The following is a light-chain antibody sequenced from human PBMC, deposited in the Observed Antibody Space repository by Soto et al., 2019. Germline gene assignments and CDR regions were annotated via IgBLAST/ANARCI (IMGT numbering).Light chain of an antibody. CDR3: RSYTSSTTRV. CDR1: SSDVGGYNS. CDR2: DVT. Sequence: QSALTQPASVSGSPGQSITISCTGTSSDVGGYNSVSWYQQHPGKAPKLMIYDVTNRPSGVSNRFSGSKSGNTASLTISGLQDEDEADYYCRSYTSSTTRVFGTGTKLTVL. J-gene: IGLJ1*01. V-gene: IGLV2-14*01.